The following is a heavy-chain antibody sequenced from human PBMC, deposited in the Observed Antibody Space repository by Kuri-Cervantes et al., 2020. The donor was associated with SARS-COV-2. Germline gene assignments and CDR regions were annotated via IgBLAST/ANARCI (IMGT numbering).Heavy chain of an antibody. J-gene: IGHJ6*03. V-gene: IGHV4-30-4*08. D-gene: IGHD7-27*01. CDR3: ARAAGDQGEYYYYYYMDV. CDR2: IYYSGST. Sequence: SETLSLTCTVSGGSISSGDYYWSWIRQPPGKGLEWIGYIYYSGSTYYNPSLKSRVTISVDTSKNQFSLKLSSVTAADTAVYYCARAAGDQGEYYYYYYMDVWGKGTTVTVSS. CDR1: GGSISSGDYY.